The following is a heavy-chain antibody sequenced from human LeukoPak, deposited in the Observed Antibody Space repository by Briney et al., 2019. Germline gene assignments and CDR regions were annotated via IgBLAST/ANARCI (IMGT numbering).Heavy chain of an antibody. Sequence: GASVKVSCKASGYTLTSYGISWVRQAPGQGLEWMGWINPNSGGTNYAQKFQGRVTMTRDTSISTAYMELSRLRSDDTAVYYCARAKPVIAARPNYYMDVWGKGTTVTVSS. V-gene: IGHV1-2*02. CDR1: GYTLTSYG. D-gene: IGHD6-6*01. J-gene: IGHJ6*03. CDR2: INPNSGGT. CDR3: ARAKPVIAARPNYYMDV.